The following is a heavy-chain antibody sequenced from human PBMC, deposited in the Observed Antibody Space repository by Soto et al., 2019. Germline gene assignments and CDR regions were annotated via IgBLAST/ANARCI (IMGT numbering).Heavy chain of an antibody. CDR2: ISGSGGST. CDR3: AKASLKNVYGDSLDY. D-gene: IGHD4-17*01. V-gene: IGHV3-23*01. CDR1: GFTFSSYA. J-gene: IGHJ4*02. Sequence: EVQLLESGGGLVQPGGSLRLSCAASGFTFSSYAMSWVRQAPGKGLELVSAISGSGGSTYYADSVKGRFTISRDNSKNTLSLQMNSLRAEDTAVYYCAKASLKNVYGDSLDYGGQGTLVTVSS.